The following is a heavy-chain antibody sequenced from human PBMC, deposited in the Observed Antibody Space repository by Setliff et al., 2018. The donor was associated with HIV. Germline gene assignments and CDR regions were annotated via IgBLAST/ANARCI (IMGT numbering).Heavy chain of an antibody. CDR1: GGSFSGHY. Sequence: SETLSLTCAVYGGSFSGHYWSWIRQPPGKGLEWIAEINHTGGNTNHNPSLRSRVTISVDTSKNHVSLRLSSVTAADTGVYYCARHRDPPGTSWIYYYYYMDLWGEGTTVTVSS. CDR2: INHTGGNT. V-gene: IGHV4-34*01. J-gene: IGHJ6*03. CDR3: ARHRDPPGTSWIYYYYYMDL. D-gene: IGHD6-13*01.